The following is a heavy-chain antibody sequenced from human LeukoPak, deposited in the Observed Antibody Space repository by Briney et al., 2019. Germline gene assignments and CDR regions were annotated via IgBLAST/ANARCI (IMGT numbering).Heavy chain of an antibody. Sequence: PSETLSLTCTVSGGSISGYYWSWIRQSAGKGLEWVGRVYTSGNTNYNPSFKSRVTMSIDTSKKQSSLKLSSVTAADTAVYYRARDNPAGPWGQGTLVTVSS. CDR3: ARDNPAGP. CDR2: VYTSGNT. V-gene: IGHV4-4*07. CDR1: GGSISGYY. J-gene: IGHJ5*02. D-gene: IGHD1-14*01.